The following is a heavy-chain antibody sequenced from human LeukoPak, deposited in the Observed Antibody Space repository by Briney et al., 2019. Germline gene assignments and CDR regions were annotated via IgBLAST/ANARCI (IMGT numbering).Heavy chain of an antibody. V-gene: IGHV4-59*01. J-gene: IGHJ4*02. CDR1: GGSISSYY. D-gene: IGHD6-13*01. CDR2: IYYSGST. Sequence: SETLSLTCTVSGGSISSYYWSWIRQPPGKGLEWIGYIYYSGSTNYNPSLKSRVTISVDTSKNQFSLKLSSVTAADAAVYYCATFHSSSWYLDYWGQGTLVTVSS. CDR3: ATFHSSSWYLDY.